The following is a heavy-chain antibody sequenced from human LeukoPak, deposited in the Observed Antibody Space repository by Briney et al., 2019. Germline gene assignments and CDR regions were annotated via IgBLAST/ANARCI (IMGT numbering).Heavy chain of an antibody. CDR3: ARPELPGWSALFDF. J-gene: IGHJ4*02. CDR2: INEAGSEK. Sequence: PGGSLRLSCAASGFKFRNYWMSWVRQAPGKGLEWVANINEAGSEKYYADSVKGRFTISRDNAQNSLFLQMNSLRAEDTAVYYCARPELPGWSALFDFWGQGTLVTVSS. CDR1: GFKFRNYW. D-gene: IGHD2-15*01. V-gene: IGHV3-7*01.